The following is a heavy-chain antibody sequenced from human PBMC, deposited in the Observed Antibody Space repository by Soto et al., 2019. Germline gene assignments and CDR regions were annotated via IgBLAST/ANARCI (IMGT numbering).Heavy chain of an antibody. Sequence: WETLSLTCAVDGGSFSGYYWTWIRQPPGTGLEWIGEINHSGSTNYNPSLKSRVTISVDTSKNQFSLKLTSVTAAATPVYYYARDKITGLCDYWGQGTPVTVSS. CDR3: ARDKITGLCDY. CDR2: INHSGST. CDR1: GGSFSGYY. V-gene: IGHV4-34*01. J-gene: IGHJ4*02. D-gene: IGHD2-8*02.